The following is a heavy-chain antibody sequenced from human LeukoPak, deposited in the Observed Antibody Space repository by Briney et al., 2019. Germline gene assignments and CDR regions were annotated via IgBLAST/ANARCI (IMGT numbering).Heavy chain of an antibody. V-gene: IGHV4-30-2*01. J-gene: IGHJ3*02. CDR3: ARASHTYYDFWSGYSPPNDAFDI. D-gene: IGHD3-3*01. CDR1: GGSISSGGYS. CDR2: IYHSGST. Sequence: PSQTLSLTCAVSGGSISSGGYSWSWIRQPPGKGLEWLGYIYHSGSTYYNPSLKSRVTISVDRSKNQFSLKLSSVTAADTAVYYCARASHTYYDFWSGYSPPNDAFDIWGQGTMVTVSS.